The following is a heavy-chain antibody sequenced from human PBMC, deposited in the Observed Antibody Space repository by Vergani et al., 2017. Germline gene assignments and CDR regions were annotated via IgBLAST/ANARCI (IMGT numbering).Heavy chain of an antibody. CDR2: IWYDGSNK. Sequence: QVQLVESGGGVVQPGRSLRLSCAASGFTFSSYGMHWVRQAPGKGLEWVAGIWYDGSNKYYADSVKGRVTISRDNSKNTMYLQMNSLRAEDTAVYYCARDSGAVPADYWGQGTLVTVSS. J-gene: IGHJ4*02. D-gene: IGHD3-10*01. CDR3: ARDSGAVPADY. CDR1: GFTFSSYG. V-gene: IGHV3-33*01.